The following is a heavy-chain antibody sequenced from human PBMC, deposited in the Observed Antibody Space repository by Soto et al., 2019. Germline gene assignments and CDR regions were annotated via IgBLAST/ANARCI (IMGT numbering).Heavy chain of an antibody. J-gene: IGHJ6*02. CDR1: GFTFSSYA. Sequence: GGSLRRSCAASGFTFSSYAMSWVRQAPGKGLEWVSAISGSGGSTYYADSVKGRFTISRDNSKNTLYLQMNSLRAEDTAVYYLAKEDSSGWSYYYYGMDVWGQGTTVNVSS. D-gene: IGHD6-19*01. CDR2: ISGSGGST. V-gene: IGHV3-23*01. CDR3: AKEDSSGWSYYYYGMDV.